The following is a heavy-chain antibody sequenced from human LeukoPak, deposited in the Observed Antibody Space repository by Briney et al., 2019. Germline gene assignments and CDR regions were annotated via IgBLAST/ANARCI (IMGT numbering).Heavy chain of an antibody. D-gene: IGHD3-9*01. J-gene: IGHJ5*02. V-gene: IGHV4-39*01. CDR3: ARLLLNYDILTGASYNWFDP. CDR1: GGSISSSSYY. Sequence: SETLSLTCTVSGGSISSSSYYWGWIRQPPGKGLEWIGSIYYSGSTYYNPSLKSRATISVDTSKNQFSLKLSSVTAADTAVYYCARLLLNYDILTGASYNWFDPWGQGTLVTVSS. CDR2: IYYSGST.